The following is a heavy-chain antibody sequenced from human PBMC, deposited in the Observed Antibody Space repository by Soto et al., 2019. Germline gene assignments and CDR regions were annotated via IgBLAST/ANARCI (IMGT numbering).Heavy chain of an antibody. V-gene: IGHV3-30-3*01. Sequence: GGSLRLSCAASGFTFSSYAMHWVRQAPGKGLEWVAVISYDGSNKYYADSVKGRFTISRDNSKNTLYLQMNSLRAEDTAVYYCARDSHPELTMIVVVPLDYWGQGTLVTVSS. CDR2: ISYDGSNK. CDR3: ARDSHPELTMIVVVPLDY. J-gene: IGHJ4*02. D-gene: IGHD3-22*01. CDR1: GFTFSSYA.